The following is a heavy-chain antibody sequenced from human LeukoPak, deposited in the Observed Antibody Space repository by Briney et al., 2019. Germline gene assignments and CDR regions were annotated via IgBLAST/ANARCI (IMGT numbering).Heavy chain of an antibody. D-gene: IGHD4-17*01. V-gene: IGHV4-61*02. J-gene: IGHJ6*03. CDR1: GGSISSGSYY. CDR3: AREDYGDYYYYYMDV. CDR2: IYTSGST. Sequence: SETLSLTCTVSGGSISSGSYYWSWIRQPAGKGLEWIGRIYTSGSTNYNPSLKSRVTMSVDTSKNQFSLKLSSVTAADTAVYYCAREDYGDYYYYYMDVWGKGTTVTISS.